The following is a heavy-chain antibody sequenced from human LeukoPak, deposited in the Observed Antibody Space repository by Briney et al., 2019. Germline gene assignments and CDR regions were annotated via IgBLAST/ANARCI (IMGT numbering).Heavy chain of an antibody. D-gene: IGHD5-12*01. Sequence: GGSLRLSCAASGFTFSSYAMSWVRQAPGKGLQWVSAISASGSTTYYADSVKGRFTISRDNSKNTLYLQMNSLRAEDTAVYYCASGGYSGYEGGIADYWGQGTLVTVSS. CDR1: GFTFSSYA. CDR2: ISASGSTT. V-gene: IGHV3-23*01. CDR3: ASGGYSGYEGGIADY. J-gene: IGHJ4*02.